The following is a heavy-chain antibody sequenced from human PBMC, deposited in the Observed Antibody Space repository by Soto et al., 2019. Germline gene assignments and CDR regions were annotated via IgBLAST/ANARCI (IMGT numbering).Heavy chain of an antibody. CDR1: GFTFSSYA. CDR2: ISGSSGGT. D-gene: IGHD1-20*01. Sequence: EVQLLESGGGLVQPGGSLRLSCAASGFTFSSYAMSWVRQAPGKGLEWVSTISGSSGGTYYADSVKGRFTISRDNSKNTLSLQMNSLRAEDTAVYYCARDSGQYNWGENWFDPWGQGTLVTVSS. V-gene: IGHV3-23*01. J-gene: IGHJ5*02. CDR3: ARDSGQYNWGENWFDP.